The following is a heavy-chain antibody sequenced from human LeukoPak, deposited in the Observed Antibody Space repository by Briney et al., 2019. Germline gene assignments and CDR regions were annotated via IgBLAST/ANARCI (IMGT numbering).Heavy chain of an antibody. CDR2: IYYSGST. J-gene: IGHJ3*02. D-gene: IGHD6-6*01. Sequence: SETLSLTCTVSGGSISSYYWSWIRQPPGKGLEWIGYIYYSGSTNYNPSLKSRVTISVDTSKNQFSLKLSPVTAADTAVYYCARESIWDDGNDAFDIWGQGTMVTVSS. CDR1: GGSISSYY. CDR3: ARESIWDDGNDAFDI. V-gene: IGHV4-59*01.